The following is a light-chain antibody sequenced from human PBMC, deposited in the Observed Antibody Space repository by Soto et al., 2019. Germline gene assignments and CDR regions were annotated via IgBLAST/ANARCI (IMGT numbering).Light chain of an antibody. V-gene: IGLV3-21*02. CDR3: QVWDSSSDRVV. Sequence: SYELTQPPSVSVAPGQTARITCGGNNIGSKSVHWYQQKPGQAPVLVVFYDSDRPSGIPERFSGSNSGNTATLTISRVEAGDEADYYCQVWDSSSDRVVFGGGTQLTVL. J-gene: IGLJ2*01. CDR2: YDS. CDR1: NIGSKS.